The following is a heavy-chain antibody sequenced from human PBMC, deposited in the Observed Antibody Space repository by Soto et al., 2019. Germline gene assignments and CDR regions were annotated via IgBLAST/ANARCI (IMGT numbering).Heavy chain of an antibody. CDR3: VRDPGSSGTNYYYYGMDV. J-gene: IGHJ6*02. D-gene: IGHD6-19*01. V-gene: IGHV1-8*01. Sequence: ASVKVSCKASGYTFTSYDINWVRQATGQGLEWMGWMNPNSGNTGYAQKFQGRVTMTRNTSISTAYMELSSLRSEDTAVYYCVRDPGSSGTNYYYYGMDVWGQGTTVTVSS. CDR1: GYTFTSYD. CDR2: MNPNSGNT.